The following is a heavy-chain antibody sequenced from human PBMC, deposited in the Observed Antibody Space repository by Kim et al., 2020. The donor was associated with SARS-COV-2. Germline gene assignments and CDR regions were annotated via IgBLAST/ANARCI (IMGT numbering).Heavy chain of an antibody. CDR1: GYTFTSYG. CDR2: ISAYNGNT. D-gene: IGHD3-10*01. V-gene: IGHV1-18*01. CDR3: ARDDYGSGSYNYYYGMDV. J-gene: IGHJ6*02. Sequence: ASVKVSCKASGYTFTSYGISWVRQAPGQGLEWMGWISAYNGNTNYAQKLQGRVTMTTDTSTSTAYKELRSLRSDDTAVYYCARDDYGSGSYNYYYGMDVWGQGTTVTVS.